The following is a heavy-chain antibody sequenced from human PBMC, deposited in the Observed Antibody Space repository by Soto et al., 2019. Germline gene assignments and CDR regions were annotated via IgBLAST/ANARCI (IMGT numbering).Heavy chain of an antibody. V-gene: IGHV4-30-4*01. CDR1: GGSISSGDYY. CDR3: LGYCISTSCSRDEYFQH. D-gene: IGHD2-2*01. J-gene: IGHJ1*01. CDR2: IYYSGST. Sequence: SETLSLTCTVTGGSISSGDYYWSWIRQPPGKGLEWIGYIYYSGSTYYNPSLKSRVTISVDTSKNQFSLKLSSVTAADTAVYYCLGYCISTSCSRDEYFQHWGQGTLVTVSS.